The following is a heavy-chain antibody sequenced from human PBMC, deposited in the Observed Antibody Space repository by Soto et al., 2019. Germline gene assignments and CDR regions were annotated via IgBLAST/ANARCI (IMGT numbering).Heavy chain of an antibody. J-gene: IGHJ6*02. Sequence: QVQLVQSGAEVKKPGSSVKVSCKASGGTFSSYAISWVRQAPGQGLEWMGGIIPIFGTANYAQKSQGRVTINGDETNSRGYIELRRLMSEDTAVDYCARDTKYGSGSFYNRPGYYGMDVWGQGTTVTVSS. V-gene: IGHV1-69*01. CDR2: IIPIFGTA. CDR1: GGTFSSYA. D-gene: IGHD3-10*01. CDR3: ARDTKYGSGSFYNRPGYYGMDV.